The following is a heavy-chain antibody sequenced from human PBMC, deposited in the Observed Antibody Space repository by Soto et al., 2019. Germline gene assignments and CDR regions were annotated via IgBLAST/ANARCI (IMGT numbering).Heavy chain of an antibody. J-gene: IGHJ4*02. CDR1: GYTFTSYA. V-gene: IGHV1-3*01. D-gene: IGHD3-9*01. Sequence: ASVKVSCKASGYTFTSYAMHWVRQAPGQRLEWMGWINAGNGNTKYSQKFQGRVTITRDTSASTAYMELSSLRSEDTAVYYCAYYFDGHGNSAACDSGFDYWGQGTLVTVSS. CDR2: INAGNGNT. CDR3: AYYFDGHGNSAACDSGFDY.